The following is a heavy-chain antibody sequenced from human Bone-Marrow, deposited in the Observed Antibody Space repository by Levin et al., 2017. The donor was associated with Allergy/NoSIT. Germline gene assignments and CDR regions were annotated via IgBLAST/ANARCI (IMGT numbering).Heavy chain of an antibody. V-gene: IGHV3-33*01. CDR3: ARRGDYWDFDL. J-gene: IGHJ2*01. D-gene: IGHD4-17*01. CDR2: IWYDGSNI. Sequence: GGSLRLSCAASGYTFGSYGMHWVRQAPGKGLEWVAVIWYDGSNIDYVDSVKGRFTLSRDNSQNTLYLQMNTLRAEDTAVYYCARRGDYWDFDLWGRGTLVTVSS. CDR1: GYTFGSYG.